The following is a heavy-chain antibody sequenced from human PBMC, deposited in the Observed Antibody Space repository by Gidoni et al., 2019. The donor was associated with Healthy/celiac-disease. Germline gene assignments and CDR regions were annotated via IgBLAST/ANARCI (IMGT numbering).Heavy chain of an antibody. Sequence: QVQLVQSVAEVKKPGSSVKFSCKASGGSFSSYALSCVRQAPGQGIEWMGGIIPIFGTANYAQKFQGRVTITADESTSTAYMELSSLRSEDTAVYYCARESKGEDSSGRDYYYGMDVWGQGTTVTVSS. CDR3: ARESKGEDSSGRDYYYGMDV. CDR1: GGSFSSYA. J-gene: IGHJ6*02. D-gene: IGHD3-22*01. CDR2: IIPIFGTA. V-gene: IGHV1-69*01.